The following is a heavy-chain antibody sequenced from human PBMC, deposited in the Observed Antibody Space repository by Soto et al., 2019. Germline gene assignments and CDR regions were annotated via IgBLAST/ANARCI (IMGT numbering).Heavy chain of an antibody. CDR1: GFTFSSYG. D-gene: IGHD3-22*01. CDR2: ISYDGSNK. CDR3: AKDLHYYYDSSGYPDY. Sequence: GGSLRLSCAASGFTFSSYGMHWVRQAPGKGLEWVAVISYDGSNKYYADSVKGRFTISRDNSKNTLYLQMNSLRAEDTAVYYCAKDLHYYYDSSGYPDYWGQGTLVTVS. V-gene: IGHV3-30*18. J-gene: IGHJ4*02.